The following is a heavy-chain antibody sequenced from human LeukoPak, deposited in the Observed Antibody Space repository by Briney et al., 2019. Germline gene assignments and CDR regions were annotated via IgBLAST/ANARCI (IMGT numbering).Heavy chain of an antibody. CDR1: GYTFSNYA. CDR2: VSTYNGNT. CDR3: ARDLPYSSTWESIDY. V-gene: IGHV1-18*01. J-gene: IGHJ4*02. D-gene: IGHD6-13*01. Sequence: ASVKVSCKASGYTFSNYAINWVRQAPGQGLEWVGWVSTYNGNTNYAQKFQGRVTMTTGTSTSTAYMELRSLRSDDTAVYYCARDLPYSSTWESIDYWGQGTLVTVSS.